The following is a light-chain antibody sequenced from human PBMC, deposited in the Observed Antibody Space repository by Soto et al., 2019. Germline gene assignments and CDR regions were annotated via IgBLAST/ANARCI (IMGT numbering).Light chain of an antibody. J-gene: IGKJ2*03. Sequence: DIQMTQSPSILSASVGDTVNITCRASQSVSTWLAWYQQKPGNAPKVMIYKASTLQIGVPSRFSASGSGTEFTLTISSLQPDDFATYYCQQYNSYVYSFGRGTKLES. CDR2: KAS. V-gene: IGKV1-5*03. CDR1: QSVSTW. CDR3: QQYNSYVYS.